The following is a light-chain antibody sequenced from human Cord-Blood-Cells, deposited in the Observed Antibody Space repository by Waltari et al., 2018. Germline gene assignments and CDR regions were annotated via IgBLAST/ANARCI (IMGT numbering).Light chain of an antibody. CDR2: WAS. CDR1: QSVLYSSNNKNY. V-gene: IGKV4-1*01. CDR3: QQYYSTPYS. J-gene: IGKJ2*03. Sequence: DIVMTQYPDSLAVSLGERATINCKSSQSVLYSSNNKNYLAWYQRKPGQTPKLLIYWASTREAGVPDRFSGSGSGTDFTLTISSLQAEDVAVYYCQQYYSTPYSFGQGTKLEIK.